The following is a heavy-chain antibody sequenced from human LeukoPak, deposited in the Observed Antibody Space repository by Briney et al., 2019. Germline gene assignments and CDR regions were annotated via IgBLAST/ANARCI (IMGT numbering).Heavy chain of an antibody. CDR3: AKVLNYYDSSGYPWYFDY. D-gene: IGHD3-22*01. Sequence: GGSLRLSCAASGSTFSSYAMSWVRQAPGKGLEWVSAISGSGGSTYYADSVKGRFTISRDNSKNTLYLQMNSLRAEDTAVYYCAKVLNYYDSSGYPWYFDYWGQGTLVTVSS. CDR1: GSTFSSYA. V-gene: IGHV3-23*01. J-gene: IGHJ4*02. CDR2: ISGSGGST.